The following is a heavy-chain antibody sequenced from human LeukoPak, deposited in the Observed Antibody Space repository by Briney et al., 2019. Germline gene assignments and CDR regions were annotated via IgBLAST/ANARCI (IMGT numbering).Heavy chain of an antibody. CDR1: GFTFSDHY. D-gene: IGHD3-10*01. CDR2: TRNKANSYTT. V-gene: IGHV3-72*01. J-gene: IGHJ4*02. Sequence: GGSLRLSCAASGFTFSDHYMDCVRQAPGKGLEWVGRTRNKANSYTTEYAASVKGRFTISRDDSKNSLYLQMNSLKTEDTAVYYCSRVVVRGIIITEYYFDYWGQGTLVTVSS. CDR3: SRVVVRGIIITEYYFDY.